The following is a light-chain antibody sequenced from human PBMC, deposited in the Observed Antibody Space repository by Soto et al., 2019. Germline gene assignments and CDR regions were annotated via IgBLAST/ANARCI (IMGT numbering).Light chain of an antibody. J-gene: IGKJ2*01. Sequence: EVVLTQSPDTLPLSPGERATLSCRASQSVSINSLVWYQQKPGQAPRLLIYGASNRATGIPDRFSASGSGTDFTLTSSRLEPEDFAMYYCQQYSSSWYTFGQGTKVEVK. CDR2: GAS. CDR3: QQYSSSWYT. V-gene: IGKV3-20*01. CDR1: QSVSINS.